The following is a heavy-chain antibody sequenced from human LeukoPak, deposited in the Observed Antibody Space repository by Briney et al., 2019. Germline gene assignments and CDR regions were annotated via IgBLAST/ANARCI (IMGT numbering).Heavy chain of an antibody. Sequence: SQTLSLTCTVSGGSISSGGYYWSWIRQHPGKGLEWIGYIYYSGSTYYNPSLKSRVTISVDRSKNQFSLKLSSVTAADTAVYYCARDTYYYDSSGYSEYFQHWGQGTLVTVSS. V-gene: IGHV4-31*03. D-gene: IGHD3-22*01. J-gene: IGHJ1*01. CDR2: IYYSGST. CDR1: GGSISSGGYY. CDR3: ARDTYYYDSSGYSEYFQH.